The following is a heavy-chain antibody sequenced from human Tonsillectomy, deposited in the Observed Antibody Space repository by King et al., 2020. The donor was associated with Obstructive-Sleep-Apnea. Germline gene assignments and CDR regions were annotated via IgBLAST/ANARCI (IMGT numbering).Heavy chain of an antibody. CDR2: MYYSGNS. CDR1: GGSISNYY. Sequence: VQLQESGPGLVKPSETLSLTCTVSGGSISNYYWSCIRQPPGKGLEWIGYMYYSGNSNFNPSLKSRVTISADTSKIQFSLRLGSVTAADTAVYYCARHRGVEDYGGYGDYFDYWGQGTLVTVSS. D-gene: IGHD5-12*01. V-gene: IGHV4-59*08. J-gene: IGHJ4*02. CDR3: ARHRGVEDYGGYGDYFDY.